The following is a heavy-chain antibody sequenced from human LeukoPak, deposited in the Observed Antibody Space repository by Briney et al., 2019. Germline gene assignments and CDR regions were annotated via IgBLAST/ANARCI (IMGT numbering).Heavy chain of an antibody. CDR1: GGTFSGYA. V-gene: IGHV1-69*13. J-gene: IGHJ4*02. CDR3: ARAGDYCSSTSCEDLFDY. Sequence: ASVKVSCKASGGTFSGYAISWVRQAPGQGLEWMGGIIPIFGTANYAQKFQGRVTITADESTSTAYMELSSLRSEDTAVYYCARAGDYCSSTSCEDLFDYWGQGTLVTVSS. D-gene: IGHD2-2*01. CDR2: IIPIFGTA.